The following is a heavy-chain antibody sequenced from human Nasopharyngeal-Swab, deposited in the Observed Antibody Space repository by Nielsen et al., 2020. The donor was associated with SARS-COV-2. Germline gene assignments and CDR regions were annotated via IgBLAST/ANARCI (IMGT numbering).Heavy chain of an antibody. CDR2: IFPRDSDT. J-gene: IGHJ3*01. D-gene: IGHD3-10*01. CDR1: GYHFADFW. Sequence: GESLKISCKGSGYHFADFWIGWVRQMPGHGLEWMGVIFPRDSDTTYSPSFQGQVTISVDRSISTAYLQWSRLQASDTALYYCARSGESEAFDVWGQGTVVTVSP. V-gene: IGHV5-51*01. CDR3: ARSGESEAFDV.